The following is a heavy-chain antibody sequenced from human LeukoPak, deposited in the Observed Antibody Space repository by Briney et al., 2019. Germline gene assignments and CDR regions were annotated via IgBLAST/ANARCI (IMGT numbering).Heavy chain of an antibody. CDR3: AREMVRPGGAKDDY. CDR2: INHSGST. CDR1: GGSFSGYY. J-gene: IGHJ4*02. D-gene: IGHD3-10*01. Sequence: PSETLSLTCAVYGGSFSGYYWSWIRQPPGKGLEWIGEINHSGSTNYNPSLKSRVTISVDTSKNPFSLKLSSVTAADTAVYYCAREMVRPGGAKDDYWGQGTLVTVSS. V-gene: IGHV4-34*01.